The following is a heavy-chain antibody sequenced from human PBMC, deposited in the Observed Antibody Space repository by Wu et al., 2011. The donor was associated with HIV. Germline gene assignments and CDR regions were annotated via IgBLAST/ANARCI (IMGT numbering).Heavy chain of an antibody. J-gene: IGHJ4*02. Sequence: QVQLCSLGREVKKPGSSVKVSCKASGGTFSSYAISWVRQAPGQGLEWMGWINPNSGGTNYAQKFQGRVTMTRDTSIYTAYMELSRLRSDDTAVYYCSRDPNLGHYWGQGTLVTVSS. CDR3: SRDPNLGHY. CDR1: GGTFSSYA. CDR2: INPNSGGT. D-gene: IGHD1-26*01. V-gene: IGHV1-2*02.